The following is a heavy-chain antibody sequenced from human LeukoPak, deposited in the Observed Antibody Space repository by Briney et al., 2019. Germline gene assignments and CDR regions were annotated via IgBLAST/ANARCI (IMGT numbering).Heavy chain of an antibody. V-gene: IGHV3-48*02. J-gene: IGHJ4*02. CDR2: ISSSSSTI. CDR3: ARGVRYFDY. D-gene: IGHD4-17*01. CDR1: EFTFSSYS. Sequence: QPGGSLRLSCAASEFTFSSYSMNWVRQAPGKGLEWVSYISSSSSTIYYADSMKGRFTTSRDNAKNSLYLQMNSLRDEDTAIYYCARGVRYFDYWGQGTLVTVSS.